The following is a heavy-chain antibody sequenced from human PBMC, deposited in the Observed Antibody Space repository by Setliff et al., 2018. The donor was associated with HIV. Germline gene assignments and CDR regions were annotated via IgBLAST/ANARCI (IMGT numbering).Heavy chain of an antibody. D-gene: IGHD6-13*01. CDR2: IYSGGST. CDR1: EFTVSTNY. Sequence: PGASLTISCAASEFTVSTNYMSWVRQAPVKGLEWVSLIYSGGSTYYTDSVKGRFTISRDNSKNTLYLQMNNLRAEDTAVYYCARAAKTPYSSSWSIPGAFDIWGQGTMVTVSS. V-gene: IGHV3-53*01. CDR3: ARAAKTPYSSSWSIPGAFDI. J-gene: IGHJ3*02.